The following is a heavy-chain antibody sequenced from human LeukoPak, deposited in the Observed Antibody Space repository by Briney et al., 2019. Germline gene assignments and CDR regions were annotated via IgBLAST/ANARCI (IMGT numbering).Heavy chain of an antibody. J-gene: IGHJ6*02. Sequence: GASVKVSCKASVYTFTNFYIHWVRQAPGQGLEWMGWMNPNSGDTSYAREFQDRVTMTRDTSISTAYMELSRLRSDDTAVYYCARQRLRFLAYGMDVWGQGTTVTVSS. D-gene: IGHD3-3*01. CDR2: MNPNSGDT. V-gene: IGHV1-2*02. CDR3: ARQRLRFLAYGMDV. CDR1: VYTFTNFY.